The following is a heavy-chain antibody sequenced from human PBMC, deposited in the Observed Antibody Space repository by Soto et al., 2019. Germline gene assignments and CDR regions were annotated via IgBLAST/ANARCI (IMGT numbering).Heavy chain of an antibody. Sequence: QVQLQESGPGLVKPSETLSLTCTVSGGSVSSGSYYWSWIRQPPGKGLEWIGYIYYSGSTNYNPSLKSRVTISVDTSKNQFSLKLSSVTAADTAVYYCARVEIAALGFDPWGQGTLVTVSS. CDR2: IYYSGST. V-gene: IGHV4-61*01. CDR3: ARVEIAALGFDP. J-gene: IGHJ5*02. D-gene: IGHD6-6*01. CDR1: GGSVSSGSYY.